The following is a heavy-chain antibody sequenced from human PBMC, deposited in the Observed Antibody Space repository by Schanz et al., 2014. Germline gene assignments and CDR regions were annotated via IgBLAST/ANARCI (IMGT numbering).Heavy chain of an antibody. D-gene: IGHD3-10*01. V-gene: IGHV3-23*01. CDR2: IGVDGTTT. J-gene: IGHJ4*02. CDR3: AKYRGYYRVSGSYRELEY. CDR1: GFAFSSYG. Sequence: EVQLLESGGGLVQPGGSLRLSCLASGFAFSSYGMNWLRQAPGKGLEWVSVIGVDGTTTYYADSVKGRFTISRDNSKNTLYLQMNSLRPEDTAVYYCAKYRGYYRVSGSYRELEYWGQGTLVTVSP.